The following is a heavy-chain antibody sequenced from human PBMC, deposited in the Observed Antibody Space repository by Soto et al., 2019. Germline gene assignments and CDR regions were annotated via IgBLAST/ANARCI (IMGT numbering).Heavy chain of an antibody. CDR3: ARHARPVDTGRNWFDP. CDR1: GGSISSSSYY. V-gene: IGHV4-39*01. J-gene: IGHJ5*02. D-gene: IGHD5-18*01. Sequence: SETLSLTCTVSGGSISSSSYYWGWIRQPPGKGLEWIGSIYYSGSTYYNPSLKSRVTISVDTSKNQFSLKLSSVTAADTAVYYCARHARPVDTGRNWFDPWGQGTLVTVSS. CDR2: IYYSGST.